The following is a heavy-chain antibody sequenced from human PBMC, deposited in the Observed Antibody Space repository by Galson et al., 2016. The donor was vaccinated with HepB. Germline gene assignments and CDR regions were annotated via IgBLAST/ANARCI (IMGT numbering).Heavy chain of an antibody. D-gene: IGHD3-16*02. Sequence: SLRLSCAVSGFNFRSYAMSWVRQAPGKGLQWVSGISARGDSTDYAGSVKGRFTISRDNSKNTLYLQMNSLRAEDAAIYYCARDINDYVWGSYRPTANFYGMDVWGQGTTVTVSS. CDR2: ISARGDST. J-gene: IGHJ6*02. V-gene: IGHV3-23*01. CDR1: GFNFRSYA. CDR3: ARDINDYVWGSYRPTANFYGMDV.